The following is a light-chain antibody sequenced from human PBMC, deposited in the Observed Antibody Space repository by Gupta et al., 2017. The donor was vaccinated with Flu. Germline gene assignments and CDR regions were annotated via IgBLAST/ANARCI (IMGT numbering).Light chain of an antibody. V-gene: IGKV1-5*03. J-gene: IGKJ1*01. CDR2: KAS. CDR1: QSISSW. Sequence: DIQMTQSPSTLSASVGDRVTITCRASQSISSWLAWYQQKPGKAPNLLIYKASSLQSGVPSRFSGSGSGTEFTLTISSRQPDDFATYYCQHENTYPWTFGQGTXVEIK. CDR3: QHENTYPWT.